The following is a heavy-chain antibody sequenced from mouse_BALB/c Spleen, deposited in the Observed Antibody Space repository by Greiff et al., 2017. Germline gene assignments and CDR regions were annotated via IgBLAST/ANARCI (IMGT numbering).Heavy chain of an antibody. CDR1: GFNIKDYY. CDR3: NVPVITTVVAQYYYAMDY. CDR2: IDPENGDT. D-gene: IGHD1-1*01. Sequence: EVQLQQSGAELVRSGASVKLSCTASGFNIKDYYMHWVKQRPEQGLEWIGWIDPENGDTEYAPKFQGKATMTADTSSNTAYLQLSSLTSEDTAVYYCNVPVITTVVAQYYYAMDYWGQGTSVTVSS. V-gene: IGHV14-4*02. J-gene: IGHJ4*01.